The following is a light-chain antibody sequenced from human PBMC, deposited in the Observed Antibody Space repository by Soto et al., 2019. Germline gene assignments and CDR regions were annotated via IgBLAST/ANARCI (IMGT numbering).Light chain of an antibody. Sequence: EIVLTQSPGTLSLSPGERATLSCRASQSVSSSYLAWYQQKPGQAPRLLIYGASSRATGIPDRFSGSGSGTDFTLTISGLEPEDFAVYYCQQYGSSPVTFGQGTKLEIK. J-gene: IGKJ2*01. CDR3: QQYGSSPVT. CDR1: QSVSSSY. CDR2: GAS. V-gene: IGKV3-20*01.